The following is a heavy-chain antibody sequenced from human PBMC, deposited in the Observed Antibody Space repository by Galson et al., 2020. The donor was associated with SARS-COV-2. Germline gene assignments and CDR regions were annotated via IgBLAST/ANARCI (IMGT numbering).Heavy chain of an antibody. CDR2: IWYDGSNK. J-gene: IGHJ6*02. V-gene: IGHV3-33*01. D-gene: IGHD4-17*01. CDR3: AADLGDYVNYYYGMDV. CDR1: GFTFSSYG. Sequence: TGGSLSLSCAASGFTFSSYGMHWVRQAPGKGLEWVAVIWYDGSNKYYADSVKGRFTISRDNSKNTLYLQMNSLRAEDTAVYYCAADLGDYVNYYYGMDVWGQGTTVTVSS.